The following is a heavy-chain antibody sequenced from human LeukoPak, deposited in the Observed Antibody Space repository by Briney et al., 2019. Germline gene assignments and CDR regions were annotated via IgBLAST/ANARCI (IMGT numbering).Heavy chain of an antibody. J-gene: IGHJ4*02. CDR2: ISSSSSYI. D-gene: IGHD6-13*01. CDR1: GFTFSSYS. CDR3: ARVPSGSSSWVRFDY. Sequence: PGGSLRLSCAASGFTFSSYSMNWVRQAPGKGLEWVSSISSSSSYIYYADSVKGRFTISRDNAKNSLYLQMNSLRVEDTAVYYCARVPSGSSSWVRFDYWGQGTLVTVSS. V-gene: IGHV3-21*01.